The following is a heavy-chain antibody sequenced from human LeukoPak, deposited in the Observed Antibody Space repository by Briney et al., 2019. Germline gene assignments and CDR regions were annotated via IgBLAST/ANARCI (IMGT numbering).Heavy chain of an antibody. CDR1: GGSISSYY. V-gene: IGHV4-59*01. CDR3: ARGFEYFQH. J-gene: IGHJ1*01. Sequence: PSETLSLTCTVSGGSISSYYWSWIRQPPGKGLEWIGYIYYSGSTNYNPSLKSRVTISVDTSKNPFSLKLSSVTAADTAVYYCARGFEYFQHWGQGTLVTVSS. CDR2: IYYSGST.